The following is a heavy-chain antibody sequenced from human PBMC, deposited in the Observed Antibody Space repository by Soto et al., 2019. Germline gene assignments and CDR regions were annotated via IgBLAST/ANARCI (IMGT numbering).Heavy chain of an antibody. J-gene: IGHJ4*02. D-gene: IGHD3-10*01. CDR2: ISFDGRNT. Sequence: QVKLVESGGGVVQPGRSLRLSCAASGFTFDNYGMHWVRQAPGKGLEWVVVISFDGRNTDYADSVKGRFTISRDNSKNTVYFQMTSLRAEDTAVYYCVKQSGPGSYYKVGSGGHFDHWGQGTLVTVSS. CDR3: VKQSGPGSYYKVGSGGHFDH. V-gene: IGHV3-30*18. CDR1: GFTFDNYG.